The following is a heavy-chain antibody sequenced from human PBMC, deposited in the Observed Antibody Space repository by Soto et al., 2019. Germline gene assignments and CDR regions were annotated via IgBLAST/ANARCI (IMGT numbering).Heavy chain of an antibody. CDR1: GGSISGGDYY. CDR2: IYYSGST. V-gene: IGHV4-30-4*01. D-gene: IGHD3-10*01. Sequence: SETLSLTCTVSGGSISGGDYYLSGIRQPPGKGLEWIGYIYYSGSTYYNPSLKSRVTISVDTSKNQFSLKLSSVTAADTAVYYCARFYGSGSYQTAYNWFDPWGQGTLVTVSS. CDR3: ARFYGSGSYQTAYNWFDP. J-gene: IGHJ5*02.